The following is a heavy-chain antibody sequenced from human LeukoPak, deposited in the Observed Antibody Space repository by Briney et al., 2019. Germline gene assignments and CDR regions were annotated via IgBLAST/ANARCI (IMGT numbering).Heavy chain of an antibody. J-gene: IGHJ2*01. CDR1: GGSISNYY. Sequence: SETLSLTCTVSGGSISNYYWSWIRQPPGKGLEWIGYIYYSGSTNYNPSLKSRVTISIDTSKNHFSLRLSSVTAADTAVYYCARTDSEWFDLWGRGTLVTVSS. D-gene: IGHD3-3*01. V-gene: IGHV4-59*08. CDR2: IYYSGST. CDR3: ARTDSEWFDL.